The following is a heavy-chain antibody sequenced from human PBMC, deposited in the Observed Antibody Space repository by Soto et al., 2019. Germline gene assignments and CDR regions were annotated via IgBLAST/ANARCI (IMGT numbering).Heavy chain of an antibody. CDR2: INHSGST. V-gene: IGHV4-34*01. CDR3: ASGSYCSGGSCSPFYYYYMDV. CDR1: GGSFSGYY. D-gene: IGHD2-15*01. J-gene: IGHJ6*03. Sequence: PSETLSLTCAVYGGSFSGYYWSWIRQPPGKGLEWIGEINHSGSTNYNPSLKSRVTILVDKSKNQFSLNLSSVTAADTAVYYCASGSYCSGGSCSPFYYYYMDVWGKGTTVTVSS.